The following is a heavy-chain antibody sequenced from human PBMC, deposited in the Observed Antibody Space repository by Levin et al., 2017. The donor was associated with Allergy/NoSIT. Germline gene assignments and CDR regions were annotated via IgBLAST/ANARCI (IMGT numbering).Heavy chain of an antibody. CDR1: GYTFTGYY. CDR3: ARGVRPLGDY. Sequence: GGSLRLSCKASGYTFTGYYMHWVRQAPGQGLEWMGRINPNSGGTNYAQKFQGRVTMTRDTSISTAYMELSRLRSDDTAVYYCARGVRPLGDYWGQGTLVTVSS. CDR2: INPNSGGT. D-gene: IGHD3-10*01. V-gene: IGHV1-2*06. J-gene: IGHJ4*02.